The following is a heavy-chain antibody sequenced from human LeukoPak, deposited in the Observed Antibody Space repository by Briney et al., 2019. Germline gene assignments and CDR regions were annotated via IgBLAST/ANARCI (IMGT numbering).Heavy chain of an antibody. CDR2: INHSGST. D-gene: IGHD6-19*01. CDR1: GGSFSGYY. CDR3: ARQASPGYSSGWYDY. J-gene: IGHJ4*02. Sequence: SETLSLTCAVYGGSFSGYYWSWIRQPPGKGLEWIGEINHSGSTNYNPSLKSRVTISVDTSKNQFSLKLSSVTAADTAVYYCARQASPGYSSGWYDYWGQGTLVTVSS. V-gene: IGHV4-34*01.